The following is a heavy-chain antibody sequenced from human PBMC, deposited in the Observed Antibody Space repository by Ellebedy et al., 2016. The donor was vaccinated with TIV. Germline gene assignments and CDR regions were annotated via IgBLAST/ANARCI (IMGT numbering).Heavy chain of an antibody. Sequence: AASVKVSCKASGYTFSSYWIHWARQAPGQGLEWMGMINPSRGTTYYAQRFQGRVSMTRDTSTSKVYMEMSSLRSEDTAEYYCARADMTAPNTDALDMWGQGTMVTVSS. CDR2: INPSRGTT. D-gene: IGHD3-9*01. CDR1: GYTFSSYW. V-gene: IGHV1-46*01. CDR3: ARADMTAPNTDALDM. J-gene: IGHJ3*02.